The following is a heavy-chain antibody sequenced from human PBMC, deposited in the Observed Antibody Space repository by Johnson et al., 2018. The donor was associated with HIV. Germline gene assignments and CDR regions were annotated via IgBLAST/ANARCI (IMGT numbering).Heavy chain of an antibody. CDR2: IRYDGSNK. Sequence: QVQLVESGGGLVQPGGSLRLSCAAPGFTFSSYGMHWVRQAPGKGLEWVAFIRYDGSNKYYADSVKGRFTISRDNSKNTLYLQMNSLRAEDTAVYYCAKDLVDTAMDDAFDIWGQGTLVTVSS. J-gene: IGHJ3*02. D-gene: IGHD5-18*01. CDR1: GFTFSSYG. CDR3: AKDLVDTAMDDAFDI. V-gene: IGHV3-30*02.